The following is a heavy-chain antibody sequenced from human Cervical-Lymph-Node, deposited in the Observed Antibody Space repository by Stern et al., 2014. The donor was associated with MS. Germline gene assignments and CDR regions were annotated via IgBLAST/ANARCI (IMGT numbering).Heavy chain of an antibody. J-gene: IGHJ4*02. CDR1: GFTISGHT. CDR2: ITTSSNKI. Sequence: EVPLVESGGGLVKPGGSLRLSCSASGFTISGHTMNWVRQSPGKGLEWLSAITTSSNKIDYADSVKGRFTISRDNAKNSVYLQMNSLRAEDTAVYYCASGYGGVWGQGTLVTVSS. D-gene: IGHD3-16*01. V-gene: IGHV3-21*06. CDR3: ASGYGGV.